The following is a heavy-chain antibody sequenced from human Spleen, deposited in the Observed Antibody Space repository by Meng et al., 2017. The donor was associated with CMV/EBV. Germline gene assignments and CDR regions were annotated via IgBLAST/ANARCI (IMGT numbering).Heavy chain of an antibody. CDR3: ARDHSAYADY. CDR2: INPNSGGT. Sequence: DSMKVPCKASGYTFTDNYIHWVRQAPGQGLEWMGWINPNSGGTNYAQKFQGRVTMTSDTSISTAYMEVARLTSDDTAVYYCARDHSAYADYWGQGALVTVSS. J-gene: IGHJ4*02. D-gene: IGHD5-18*01. V-gene: IGHV1-2*02. CDR1: GYTFTDNY.